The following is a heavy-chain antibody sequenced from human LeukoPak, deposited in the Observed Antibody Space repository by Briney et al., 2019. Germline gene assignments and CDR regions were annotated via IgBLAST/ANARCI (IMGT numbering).Heavy chain of an antibody. J-gene: IGHJ6*03. D-gene: IGHD2-2*02. Sequence: PGGSLRLSCAASGFTFSSYGMHWVRQAPGKGLEWVAFIRYDGSNKYYADSVKGRFTISGDNSKNTLYLQMNSLRAEDTAVYYCATLGYCSSTSCYTYYYYYYYMDVWGKGTTVTVSS. CDR3: ATLGYCSSTSCYTYYYYYYYMDV. CDR1: GFTFSSYG. CDR2: IRYDGSNK. V-gene: IGHV3-30*02.